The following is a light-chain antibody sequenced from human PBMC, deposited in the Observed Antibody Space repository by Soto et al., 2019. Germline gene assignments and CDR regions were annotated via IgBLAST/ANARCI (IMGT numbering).Light chain of an antibody. CDR2: KAS. CDR1: QTISSW. V-gene: IGKV1-5*03. CDR3: QQYSGLWT. Sequence: DIQMTQSPSTLSASVGDRVTITCRASQTISSWLAWYQQKPGKAPKRLIYKASSLQSGVPSRFSGSVSGTEFTLTISGLRPDDFATYYCQQYSGLWTFGQGTKVEIK. J-gene: IGKJ1*01.